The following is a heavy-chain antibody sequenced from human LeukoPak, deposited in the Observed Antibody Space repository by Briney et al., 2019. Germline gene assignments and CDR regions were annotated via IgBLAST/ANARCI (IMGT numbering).Heavy chain of an antibody. J-gene: IGHJ4*02. CDR1: GFTFSDYY. V-gene: IGHV3-11*01. Sequence: GGSLRLSCAASGFTFSDYYMSWIRQAPGKGLEWVSYISSSGSTIYYADSVKGRFTISRDNAKNSLYLQMNSLRAEDTAVYYCARAARYYYDSSGYYPPFDYWGQGTLVTVSS. CDR2: ISSSGSTI. CDR3: ARAARYYYDSSGYYPPFDY. D-gene: IGHD3-22*01.